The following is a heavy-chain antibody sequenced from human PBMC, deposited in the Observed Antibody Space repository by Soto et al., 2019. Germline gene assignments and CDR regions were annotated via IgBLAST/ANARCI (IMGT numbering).Heavy chain of an antibody. CDR2: IYPGDSET. CDR1: GYIFNGYW. Sequence: GESLKISCRGSGYIFNGYWIGWVRQLPGKGLEWMGVIYPGDSETIYSPSFRGQVVISADKSIRTAYLQWNSLKASDTGVYYCARREGTGWGYWGQGTQVTVSS. J-gene: IGHJ4*02. CDR3: ARREGTGWGY. V-gene: IGHV5-51*01. D-gene: IGHD2-8*02.